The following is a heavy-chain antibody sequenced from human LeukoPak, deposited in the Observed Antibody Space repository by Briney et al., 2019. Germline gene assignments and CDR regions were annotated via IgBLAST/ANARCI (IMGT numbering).Heavy chain of an antibody. D-gene: IGHD5-12*01. J-gene: IGHJ4*02. CDR3: ARDGWWLPTKTYYFDY. CDR2: ISAYNGNT. CDR1: GYTFTSYG. Sequence: ASVKVSCKASGYTFTSYGISWVRQDPGQGLEWMGWISAYNGNTNYAQKLQGRVTMTTDTSTSTAYMELRSLRSDDTAVYYCARDGWWLPTKTYYFDYWGQGTLVTVSS. V-gene: IGHV1-18*01.